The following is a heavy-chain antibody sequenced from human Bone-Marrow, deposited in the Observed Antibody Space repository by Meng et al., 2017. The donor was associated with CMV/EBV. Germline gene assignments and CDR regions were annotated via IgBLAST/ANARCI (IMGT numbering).Heavy chain of an antibody. Sequence: GESLKISCAASGFTFSSYSMNWVRQAPGKGLEWVSYISSSSSTIYYADSVKGRFTISRDNAKNSLYLQMNSLRAEDTAVYYCARVEYYYDSSGYSFDYWGQGTLVTVSS. D-gene: IGHD3-22*01. CDR2: ISSSSSTI. CDR3: ARVEYYYDSSGYSFDY. J-gene: IGHJ4*02. CDR1: GFTFSSYS. V-gene: IGHV3-48*04.